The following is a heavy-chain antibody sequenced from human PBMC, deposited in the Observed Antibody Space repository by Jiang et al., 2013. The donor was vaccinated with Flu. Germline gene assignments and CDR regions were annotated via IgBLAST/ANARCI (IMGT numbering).Heavy chain of an antibody. Sequence: SLTCTVSGGSISSYYWSWIRQPPGKGLEWIGYIDTRGSTNYNPSLKSRVTISVDTSTNQFSLMLGSVTAADTAVYYCAKDLGVGESWFDPWGQGTLVTVSS. CDR2: IDTRGST. V-gene: IGHV4-4*08. CDR1: GGSISSYY. D-gene: IGHD2-21*01. CDR3: AKDLGVGESWFDP. J-gene: IGHJ5*02.